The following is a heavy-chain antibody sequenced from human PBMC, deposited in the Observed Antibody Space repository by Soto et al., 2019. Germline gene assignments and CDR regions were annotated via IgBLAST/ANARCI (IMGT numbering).Heavy chain of an antibody. J-gene: IGHJ4*02. D-gene: IGHD5-18*01. CDR1: GGTFSSYT. Sequence: QVQLVQSGAEVKKPGSSVKVSCKASGGTFSSYTIGWVRQAPGQGLEWMGRIIPILGIANYAQKFQGRVTITADKSTSTAYMELSSLRSEDTAVYYCARLVDTADFDYWGQGTLVTVSS. CDR3: ARLVDTADFDY. CDR2: IIPILGIA. V-gene: IGHV1-69*02.